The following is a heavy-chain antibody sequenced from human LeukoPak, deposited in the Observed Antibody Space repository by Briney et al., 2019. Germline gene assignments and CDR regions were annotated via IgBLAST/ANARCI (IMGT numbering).Heavy chain of an antibody. J-gene: IGHJ6*02. V-gene: IGHV3-7*01. CDR2: IKQDGSEK. D-gene: IGHD2-2*01. CDR3: ARVDCSSTSCHDFYYYGMDV. CDR1: GFTFSDYY. Sequence: GGSLRLSCAASGFTFSDYYMSWVRQAPGKGLEWVANIKQDGSEKYYVDSVKGRFTISRDNAKNSLFLQMNSLRAEDTAVYYCARVDCSSTSCHDFYYYGMDVWGQGTTVTVSS.